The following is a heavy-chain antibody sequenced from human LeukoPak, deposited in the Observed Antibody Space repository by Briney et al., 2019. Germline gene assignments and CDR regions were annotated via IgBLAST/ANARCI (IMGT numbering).Heavy chain of an antibody. V-gene: IGHV1-2*02. CDR2: INTKRGGP. CDR1: GYTFTGYY. Sequence: ASVSVSCTASGYTFTGYYMQWVRQAPGQGPERRGWINTKRGGPNSAQQFQGKITMTLDTSLITVYMELSRLRSDDTAVYYCATQATSGWHFSWGQGTLVTVSS. J-gene: IGHJ5*02. CDR3: ATQATSGWHFS. D-gene: IGHD6-19*01.